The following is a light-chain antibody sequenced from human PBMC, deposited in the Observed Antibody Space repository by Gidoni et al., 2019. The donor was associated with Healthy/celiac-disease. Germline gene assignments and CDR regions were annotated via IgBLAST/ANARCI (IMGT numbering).Light chain of an antibody. V-gene: IGKV1-39*01. CDR3: QQSYSTPWT. CDR1: QSISSD. Sequence: DIQMTQSPSSLSASVGDRVTITGRASQSISSDLNWYQQKPGKAPKLLIYAASSLQSGVPSRVSGSGSGTDFTLTISSLQPEDFATYDCQQSYSTPWTFGQGTKVEIK. CDR2: AAS. J-gene: IGKJ1*01.